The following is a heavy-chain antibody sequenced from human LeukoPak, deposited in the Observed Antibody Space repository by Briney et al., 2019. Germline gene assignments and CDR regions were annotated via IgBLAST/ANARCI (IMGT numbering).Heavy chain of an antibody. CDR1: GFTFSSSG. CDR2: IRYDGSKK. CDR3: AKDLSYYDSGGYRNFEY. D-gene: IGHD3-22*01. J-gene: IGHJ4*02. V-gene: IGHV3-30*02. Sequence: GGSLRLSCAASGFTFSSSGMHWVRQPPGKGLEWVAFIRYDGSKKYYADSVQGRFTISRDNSKNTLYLEMNSPRAEDTAVYHCAKDLSYYDSGGYRNFEYWGQGTLVTVSS.